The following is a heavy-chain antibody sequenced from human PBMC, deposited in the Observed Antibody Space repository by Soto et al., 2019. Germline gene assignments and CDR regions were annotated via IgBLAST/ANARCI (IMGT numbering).Heavy chain of an antibody. CDR1: GYTFTNYG. CDR2: ISAYNGKT. D-gene: IGHD3-16*01. J-gene: IGHJ3*02. CDR3: ARGGRMSANTLAFDI. V-gene: IGHV1-18*04. Sequence: QDQLVQSGAEVKKPGASVKVSCKASGYTFTNYGIIWVRQAPGQGLEWMGWISAYNGKTNYAQKLQGRVTMTTDTSSNTAYMDLRSLRYDDTAVFYCARGGRMSANTLAFDIWGQGTMVTVSS.